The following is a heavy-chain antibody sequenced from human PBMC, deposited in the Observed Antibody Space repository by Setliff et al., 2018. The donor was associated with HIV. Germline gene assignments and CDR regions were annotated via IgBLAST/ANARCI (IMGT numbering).Heavy chain of an antibody. J-gene: IGHJ3*01. V-gene: IGHV1-46*04. Sequence: VSCKASGYTFTSCYIHWVRQVPGQGLEWMGIINPSDGSTSTTNAQKLQGRVTMTRDTSTSTVYMELSSLRSEDTALYYCAREVYSTSWFFGVWGQGTMVTV. D-gene: IGHD6-13*01. CDR3: AREVYSTSWFFGV. CDR1: GYTFTSCY. CDR2: INPSDGST.